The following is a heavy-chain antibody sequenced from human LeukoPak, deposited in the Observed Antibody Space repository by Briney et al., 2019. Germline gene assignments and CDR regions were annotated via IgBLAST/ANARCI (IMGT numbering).Heavy chain of an antibody. V-gene: IGHV1-46*01. J-gene: IGHJ4*02. CDR1: GYTFTSYD. CDR2: INPSGGST. D-gene: IGHD6-13*01. CDR3: ARCYFLGAAGPPPAV. Sequence: ASVKVSCKASGYTFTSYDINWVRQATGQGLEWMGIINPSGGSTSYAQKSQGRVTMTRDTSTSTVYMELSSLRSEDTAVYYCARCYFLGAAGPPPAVWGQGTLVTVSS.